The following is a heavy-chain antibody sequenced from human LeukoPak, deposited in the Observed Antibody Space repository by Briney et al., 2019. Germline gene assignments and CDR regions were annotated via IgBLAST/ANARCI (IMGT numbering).Heavy chain of an antibody. Sequence: GGSLRLSCAASGFTFSSYSMNWVRQAPGKGLEWVSYISSLSGTIDYADSVKGRFTISRDNAQNSLYLQMNSLRAEDTATYYCARDQGGGTSYWGQGTLVTVSS. CDR3: ARDQGGGTSY. D-gene: IGHD2-15*01. CDR2: ISSLSGTI. V-gene: IGHV3-48*01. CDR1: GFTFSSYS. J-gene: IGHJ4*02.